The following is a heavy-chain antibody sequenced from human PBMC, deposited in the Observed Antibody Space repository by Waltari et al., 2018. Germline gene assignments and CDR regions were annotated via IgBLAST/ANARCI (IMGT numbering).Heavy chain of an antibody. J-gene: IGHJ3*02. CDR2: IIPIFGTA. CDR1: GGTFSSYA. D-gene: IGHD6-13*01. CDR3: ARDSSGGSRAAAHERAFDI. V-gene: IGHV1-69*05. Sequence: QVQLVQSGAEVKKPGSSVKVPCKAAGGTFSSYAISWVRQAPGQGLEWMGGIIPIFGTANYAQKFQGRVTITTDESTSTAYMELSSLRSEDTAVYYCARDSSGGSRAAAHERAFDIWGQGTMVTVSS.